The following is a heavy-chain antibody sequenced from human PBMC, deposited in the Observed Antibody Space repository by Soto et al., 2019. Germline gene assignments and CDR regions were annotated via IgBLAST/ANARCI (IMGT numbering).Heavy chain of an antibody. Sequence: SETLSLTCTVSGGSISSGGYYWSWIRQHPGKDLEWIGYIYYSGSTYYNPSLKSRVTISVDTSKNQFSLKLSSVTAADTAVYYCARGTYYYDSSGYLTKYYYYYGMDVWGQGTTVTVSS. CDR1: GGSISSGGYY. CDR3: ARGTYYYDSSGYLTKYYYYYGMDV. D-gene: IGHD3-22*01. J-gene: IGHJ6*02. CDR2: IYYSGST. V-gene: IGHV4-31*03.